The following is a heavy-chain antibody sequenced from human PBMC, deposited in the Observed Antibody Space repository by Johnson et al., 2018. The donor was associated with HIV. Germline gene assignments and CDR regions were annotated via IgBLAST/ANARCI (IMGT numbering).Heavy chain of an antibody. J-gene: IGHJ3*01. D-gene: IGHD3-3*01. CDR2: ISYDGINK. V-gene: IGHV3-30*03. Sequence: QVQLVESGGGLIQPGGSLRLSCAASGFTVSSNYMSWVRQAPGKGLKWVATISYDGINKYYADSLKGRFAISRDNSRNTLDLRMDSLRVEDTAVYYCAREAYYARAFDRWGQGTMVTVSS. CDR1: GFTVSSNY. CDR3: AREAYYARAFDR.